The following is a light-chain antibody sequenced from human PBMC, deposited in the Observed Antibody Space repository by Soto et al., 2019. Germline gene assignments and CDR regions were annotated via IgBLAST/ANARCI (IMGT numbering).Light chain of an antibody. CDR3: AAWDDTLDGPHVV. Sequence: QSVLTQPPSASGTPGQRVIISCSGSSTNIGSNTVNWYQQVPGTAPRLLIYTDNQRPSGVPARFSGSKSGTSASLAISGLLSEDEGDYYCAAWDDTLDGPHVVFGGGTKVTVL. CDR2: TDN. V-gene: IGLV1-44*01. J-gene: IGLJ2*01. CDR1: STNIGSNT.